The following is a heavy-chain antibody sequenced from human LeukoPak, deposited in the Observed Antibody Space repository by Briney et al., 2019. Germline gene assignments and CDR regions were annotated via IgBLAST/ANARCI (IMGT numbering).Heavy chain of an antibody. Sequence: ASVKVSCKASGYTFTGYYMHWVRQAPGQGLEWMGWINPKSGGTNYAQKFQGRVTMTRDTSISTAYMELSRLRSDDTAVYYCARDSHHNLRRYCSSTSCYGLDPWGQGTLVTVSS. CDR3: ARDSHHNLRRYCSSTSCYGLDP. J-gene: IGHJ5*02. D-gene: IGHD2-2*01. V-gene: IGHV1-2*02. CDR2: INPKSGGT. CDR1: GYTFTGYY.